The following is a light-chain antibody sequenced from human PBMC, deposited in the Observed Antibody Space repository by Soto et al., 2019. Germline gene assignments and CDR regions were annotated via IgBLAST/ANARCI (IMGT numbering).Light chain of an antibody. V-gene: IGKV1-5*03. CDR3: QQYNSYWT. CDR1: QSISSW. Sequence: DIQMTQSPSTLSASVGDRVTITCRASQSISSWLAWYQQKPGKAPKLLIYKASSLESGVPSRFSGSGSGTEFTLTISSLQSDDFETYYCQQYNSYWTFGKGTKV. J-gene: IGKJ1*01. CDR2: KAS.